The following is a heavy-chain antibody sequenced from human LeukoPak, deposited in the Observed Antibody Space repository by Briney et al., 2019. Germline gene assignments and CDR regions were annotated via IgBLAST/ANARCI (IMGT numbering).Heavy chain of an antibody. V-gene: IGHV1-46*01. J-gene: IGHJ5*02. CDR1: GYTFTSYH. D-gene: IGHD5-18*01. Sequence: ASVKVSCKASGYTFTSYHMHWVRQAPGQGLEWMGIINPSGGSTSYAQKFQGRVTMTRDTSTSTVYMELSSLRSEDTAVYYCARDRRYSQPVPSDFDPWGQGTLVTVSS. CDR2: INPSGGST. CDR3: ARDRRYSQPVPSDFDP.